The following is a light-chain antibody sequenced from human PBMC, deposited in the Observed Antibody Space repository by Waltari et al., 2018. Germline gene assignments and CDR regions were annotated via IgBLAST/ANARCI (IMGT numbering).Light chain of an antibody. CDR1: NIGINS. V-gene: IGLV3-21*04. CDR2: YDT. Sequence: SYVLTQPPSVSVAPGETARITCGGNNIGINSVRWFQQKPGQAPVLVIYYDTDRPSGVPERFSGSNSGNTATLTISRVEAGDEADYYCQVWDSGSAHQVFGGGTKVTVL. CDR3: QVWDSGSAHQV. J-gene: IGLJ3*02.